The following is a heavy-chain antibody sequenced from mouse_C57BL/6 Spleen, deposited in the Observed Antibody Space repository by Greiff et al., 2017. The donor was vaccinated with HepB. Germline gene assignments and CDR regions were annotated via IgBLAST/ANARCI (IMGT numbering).Heavy chain of an antibody. D-gene: IGHD2-3*01. J-gene: IGHJ3*01. V-gene: IGHV1-82*01. Sequence: VQLQQSGPELVKPGASVKISCKASGYAFSSSWMNWVKQRPGKGLEWIGRIYPGDGDSNYNGKFKGKATLTADKSSSTAYMQLSSLTSEDSAVYFCANDGSSWFAYWGQGTLVTVSA. CDR3: ANDGSSWFAY. CDR2: IYPGDGDS. CDR1: GYAFSSSW.